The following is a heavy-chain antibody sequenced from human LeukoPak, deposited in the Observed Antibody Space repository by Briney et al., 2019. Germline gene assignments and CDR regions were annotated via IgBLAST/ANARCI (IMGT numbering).Heavy chain of an antibody. CDR2: ISNGGHHI. CDR3: ARGSSSYYGLDV. D-gene: IGHD3-10*01. V-gene: IGHV3-21*05. Sequence: KPGGSLRLSCAASGFTFSSYGMHWVRQAPGKGLEWVSYISNGGHHIYYADSVKGRFTISRDNVKKSLYLQMNSLRVEDTAVYYCARGSSSYYGLDVWGQGTTVTVSS. CDR1: GFTFSSYG. J-gene: IGHJ6*02.